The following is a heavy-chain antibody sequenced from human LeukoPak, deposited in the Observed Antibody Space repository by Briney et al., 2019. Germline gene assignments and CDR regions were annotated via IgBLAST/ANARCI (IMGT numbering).Heavy chain of an antibody. J-gene: IGHJ4*02. Sequence: PGGSLRLSCAASGFTFDDYAMHWVRQAPGKGLEWVSGISWNSGSIGYVDSVKGRFTISRDNAKNSLYLQMNSLRAEDTALYYCAKDSGGWGAGDYWGQGTLVTVSS. CDR1: GFTFDDYA. CDR3: AKDSGGWGAGDY. V-gene: IGHV3-9*01. CDR2: ISWNSGSI. D-gene: IGHD6-19*01.